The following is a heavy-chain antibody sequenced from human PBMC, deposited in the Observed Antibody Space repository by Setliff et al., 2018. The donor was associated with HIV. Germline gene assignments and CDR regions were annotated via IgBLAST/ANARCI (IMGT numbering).Heavy chain of an antibody. CDR1: GGSIKSSSDY. CDR2: IYYSGST. J-gene: IGHJ4*02. CDR3: ARHSGLGGYYSPFDY. V-gene: IGHV4-39*01. D-gene: IGHD3-22*01. Sequence: SETLSLTCTVSGGSIKSSSDYWGWIRQPPGKGLEWIGTIYYSGSTYYDPSLKSRVTISVDTSKNQFSLKLSSVTAADTTVYYCARHSGLGGYYSPFDYWGPGTLVTVSS.